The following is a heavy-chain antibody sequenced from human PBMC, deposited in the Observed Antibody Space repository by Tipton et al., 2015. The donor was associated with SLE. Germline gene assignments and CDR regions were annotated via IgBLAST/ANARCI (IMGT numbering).Heavy chain of an antibody. Sequence: QLVQSGAEVREPGESLKISCQASGYSFSNFWLGWVRQMPGKGLEWMGIIYPADSDARYSPSFQGQVTISVDKSSATVDLQWGSLKASDTAMYYCTRHRYSSSSGDFWGQGTLLIVSS. V-gene: IGHV5-51*01. D-gene: IGHD6-6*01. CDR2: IYPADSDA. CDR3: TRHRYSSSSGDF. CDR1: GYSFSNFW. J-gene: IGHJ4*02.